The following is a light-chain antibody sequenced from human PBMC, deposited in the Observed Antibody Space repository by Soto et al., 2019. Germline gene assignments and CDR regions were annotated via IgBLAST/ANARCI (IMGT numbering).Light chain of an antibody. CDR1: QNISSY. CDR2: AAS. CDR3: QQSYSTPRFT. J-gene: IGKJ3*01. V-gene: IGKV1-39*01. Sequence: DIQMTQSPSSLSASVGDRVTITCRASQNISSYLNWYQQKPGKAPKLLIYAASSLQSGVPSRFSGSGSGTDFTLTISSLQPEDFATYYCQQSYSTPRFTFGHGTKVDIK.